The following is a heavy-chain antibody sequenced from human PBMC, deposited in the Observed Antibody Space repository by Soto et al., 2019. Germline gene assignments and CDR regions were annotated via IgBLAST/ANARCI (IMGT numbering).Heavy chain of an antibody. CDR1: GGSISSTNW. CDR2: IYHNGSP. Sequence: QVQLRQSGPGLVKTSGTLSLTCVVSGGSISSTNWWTWVRQPPGKSLEWIGEIYHNGSPTYSPSLRRRATISVDKSNNQFSLRLRSVTAADTAVYYCATLPPRIVVTLLPIPTWGQGILVTVSS. V-gene: IGHV4-4*02. J-gene: IGHJ5*02. CDR3: ATLPPRIVVTLLPIPT. D-gene: IGHD2-21*01.